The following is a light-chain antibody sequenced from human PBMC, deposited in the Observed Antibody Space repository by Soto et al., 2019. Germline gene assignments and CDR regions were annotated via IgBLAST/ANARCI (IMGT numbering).Light chain of an antibody. CDR2: GAS. V-gene: IGKV3-20*01. CDR1: QSVSSSY. Sequence: EIVLTQSPGTLSLSPRERATLSCRASQSVSSSYLAWYQQKPGQAPRLLIYGASSRATGIPDRFSGSGSGTDFTLTISRLEPEDFAVYYCQQYGSSLFTFGPGTKVDI. CDR3: QQYGSSLFT. J-gene: IGKJ3*01.